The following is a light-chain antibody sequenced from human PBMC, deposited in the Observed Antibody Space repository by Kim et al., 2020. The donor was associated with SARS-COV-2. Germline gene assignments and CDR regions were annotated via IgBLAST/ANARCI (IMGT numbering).Light chain of an antibody. CDR2: DVS. CDR1: SSDVGAYNR. V-gene: IGLV2-11*01. J-gene: IGLJ1*01. Sequence: SVTISCTGTSSDVGAYNRVSWYQQHPGKAPKLMIYDVSVRPSGVPDRFSGSKSGNTASLTISGLQAEDDADYYCCSDADSSTSYVFGSGTKVTVL. CDR3: CSDADSSTSYV.